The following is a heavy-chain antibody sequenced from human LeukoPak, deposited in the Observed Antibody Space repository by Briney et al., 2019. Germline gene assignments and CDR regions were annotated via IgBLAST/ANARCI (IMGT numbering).Heavy chain of an antibody. V-gene: IGHV3-7*01. CDR2: IKQDGSEK. Sequence: GGSLRLSCVASGFIFSHYGMHWVRQAPGKGLEWVANIKQDGSEKYYVDSVKGRFTISRDNAKNSLYLQMNSLRAEDTAVYYCARDLDIVAAIDYWGQGTLVTVSS. D-gene: IGHD5-12*01. J-gene: IGHJ4*02. CDR3: ARDLDIVAAIDY. CDR1: GFIFSHYG.